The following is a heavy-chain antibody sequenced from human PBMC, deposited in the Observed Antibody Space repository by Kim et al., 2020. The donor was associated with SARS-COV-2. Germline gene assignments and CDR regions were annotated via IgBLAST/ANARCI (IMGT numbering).Heavy chain of an antibody. J-gene: IGHJ4*02. Sequence: KGRFTISSDNAKNSLYLQMSSRRAEDTAVYYCARARDTIFGVVLPLSFDSWGQGTLVTVSS. D-gene: IGHD3-3*01. V-gene: IGHV3-11*04. CDR3: ARARDTIFGVVLPLSFDS.